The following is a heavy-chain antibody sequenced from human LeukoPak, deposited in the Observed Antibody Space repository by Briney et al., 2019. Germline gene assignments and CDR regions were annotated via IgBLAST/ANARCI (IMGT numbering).Heavy chain of an antibody. D-gene: IGHD2-21*02. CDR2: TTHSGST. V-gene: IGHV4-34*01. J-gene: IGHJ4*02. CDR1: IDSFSGYY. Sequence: SETLSLTCAVYIDSFSGYYWTWLRQPPGKGLEWIGETTHSGSTNYNPSLKSRVTISVDTSKNQFSLKLSSLIAADTAVYSGARARGDLSLDYWGRGTPVTVSS. CDR3: ARARGDLSLDY.